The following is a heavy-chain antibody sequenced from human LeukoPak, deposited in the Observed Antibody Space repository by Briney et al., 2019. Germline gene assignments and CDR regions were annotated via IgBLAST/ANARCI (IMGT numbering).Heavy chain of an antibody. CDR3: ARLEGDSSGYYYSTYFDY. V-gene: IGHV1-46*01. J-gene: IGHJ4*02. CDR1: GYTFTSYY. D-gene: IGHD3-22*01. Sequence: ASVKVSCKASGYTFTSYYMHWVRQAPGQGLEWMGIINPSGGGTSYAQKFQGRVTMTRDTSTSTVYMELSSLRSEDTAVYYCARLEGDSSGYYYSTYFDYWGQGTLVTVSS. CDR2: INPSGGGT.